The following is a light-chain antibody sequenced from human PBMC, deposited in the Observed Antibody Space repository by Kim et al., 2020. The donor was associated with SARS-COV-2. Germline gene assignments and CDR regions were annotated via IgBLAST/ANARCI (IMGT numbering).Light chain of an antibody. Sequence: SYELTQPPSVSVSPGETATITCSGDKLGNRYSHWYQQKPGQTPVLVIFQDNKRPSTIPERFSSNSGNTATLTISATQPLDEAVYFCQAWDRRTGVFGGGTQLTVL. CDR1: KLGNRY. V-gene: IGLV3-1*01. J-gene: IGLJ2*01. CDR3: QAWDRRTGV. CDR2: QDN.